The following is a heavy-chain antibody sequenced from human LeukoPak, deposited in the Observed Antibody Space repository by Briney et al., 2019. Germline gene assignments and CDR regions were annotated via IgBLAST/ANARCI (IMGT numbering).Heavy chain of an antibody. CDR3: ARDRQRVHYYGSGSYYPGDP. Sequence: SETLSLTCTVSGGSISSSSYYWGWIRQPPGKGLEWIGSIYYSGSTYYNPSLRSRVTISVDTSKNQFSLKLSSVTAADTAVYYCARDRQRVHYYGSGSYYPGDPWGQGTLVTVSS. CDR1: GGSISSSSYY. CDR2: IYYSGST. D-gene: IGHD3-10*01. J-gene: IGHJ5*02. V-gene: IGHV4-39*07.